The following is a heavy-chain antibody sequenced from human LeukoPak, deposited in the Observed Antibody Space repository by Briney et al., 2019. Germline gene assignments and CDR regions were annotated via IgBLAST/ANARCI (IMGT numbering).Heavy chain of an antibody. V-gene: IGHV1-18*01. CDR3: ARTYPQYYYGSGRSLGAFDY. CDR1: GYTFTSYG. CDR2: ISAYNGNT. J-gene: IGHJ4*02. Sequence: ASVKVSCKASGYTFTSYGISWVRQAPGQGLEWMGWISAYNGNTNYAQKLQGRVTVTTDTSTSTAYMELRSLRSDDTAVYYCARTYPQYYYGSGRSLGAFDYWGQGTLVTVSS. D-gene: IGHD3-10*01.